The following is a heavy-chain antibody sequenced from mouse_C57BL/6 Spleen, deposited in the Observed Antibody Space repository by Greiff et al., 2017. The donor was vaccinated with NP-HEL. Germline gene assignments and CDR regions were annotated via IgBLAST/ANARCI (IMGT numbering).Heavy chain of an antibody. J-gene: IGHJ3*01. D-gene: IGHD2-2*01. Sequence: VHLVESGPGLVQPSQSLSITCTVSGFSFTSYGVHWVRQSPGKGLEWLGVIWSGGSTDYNAAFISRLSISKDNSKSQVFFKMNSLQADDTAIYYCASGSTMVTTGAWFAYWGQGTLVTVSA. CDR2: IWSGGST. CDR1: GFSFTSYG. V-gene: IGHV2-2*01. CDR3: ASGSTMVTTGAWFAY.